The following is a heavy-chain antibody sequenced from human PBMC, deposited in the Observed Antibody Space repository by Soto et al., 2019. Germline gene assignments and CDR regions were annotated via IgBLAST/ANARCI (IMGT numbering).Heavy chain of an antibody. CDR2: IYYSGST. V-gene: IGHV4-39*07. D-gene: IGHD4-17*01. J-gene: IGHJ4*02. CDR1: GGSISSSSYY. Sequence: SSETLSLTCTVSGGSISSSSYYWGWIRQPPGKGLEWIGSIYYSGSTYYNPSLKSRVTISVDTSKNQFSLRLTSVTSADTAVYYRARGGSYGDFFHYCGQGAQVTVSS. CDR3: ARGGSYGDFFHY.